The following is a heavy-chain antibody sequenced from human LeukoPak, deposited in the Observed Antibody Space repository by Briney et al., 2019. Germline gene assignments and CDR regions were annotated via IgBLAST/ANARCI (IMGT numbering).Heavy chain of an antibody. D-gene: IGHD4-17*01. CDR1: GGSVSSGSYY. Sequence: SETLSLTCTVSGGSVSSGSYYWSWVRQPPGKGLEWIGYIYYSGSTYYNPSLKSRVTISVDTSKNQFSLKLSSVTAADTAVYYCARDSVTTPYFDYWGQGTLVTVSS. J-gene: IGHJ4*02. CDR2: IYYSGST. V-gene: IGHV4-61*01. CDR3: ARDSVTTPYFDY.